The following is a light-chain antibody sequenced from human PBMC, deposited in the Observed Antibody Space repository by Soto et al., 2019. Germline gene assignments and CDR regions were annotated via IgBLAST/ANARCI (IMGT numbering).Light chain of an antibody. J-gene: IGKJ1*01. CDR1: QSVSSN. CDR3: QQYNNMPPGT. Sequence: EIVMTQSPATLSVSPGERATLSCRASQSVSSNFAWYQQKPGQAPRLLIYGASTRATGIPARFSGSGSGTEFTLNISSLQSEDLAVYYCQQYNNMPPGTFGQGTKVEIK. CDR2: GAS. V-gene: IGKV3-15*01.